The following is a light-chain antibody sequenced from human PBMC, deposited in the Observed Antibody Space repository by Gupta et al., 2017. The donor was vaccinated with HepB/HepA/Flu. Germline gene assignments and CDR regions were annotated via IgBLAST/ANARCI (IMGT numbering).Light chain of an antibody. Sequence: DIQMTQSPSSLSASVGDRVTITCRASQGIRNDLGWYQQKPGKAPKRLIYTASSFESGVPSRFSGCGSGTEFTLTIISLQPEDFATYYCRQDMSYPWTFGQGTKVEI. J-gene: IGKJ1*01. CDR2: TAS. V-gene: IGKV1-17*01. CDR1: QGIRND. CDR3: RQDMSYPWT.